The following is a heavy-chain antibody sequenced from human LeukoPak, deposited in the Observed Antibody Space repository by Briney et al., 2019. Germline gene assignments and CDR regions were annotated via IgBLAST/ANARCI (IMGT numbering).Heavy chain of an antibody. V-gene: IGHV4-34*01. CDR1: GGSFSGYY. Sequence: SSETLSLTCAVYGGSFSGYYWSWFRQPPGKGLEWIGEINHSGSTNYNPSLKSRVTISVDTSKNQFSLKLSSVTAADTAVYYCASRGGGSYFYGMDVWGQGTTVTVPS. CDR3: ASRGGGSYFYGMDV. J-gene: IGHJ6*02. CDR2: INHSGST. D-gene: IGHD3-16*01.